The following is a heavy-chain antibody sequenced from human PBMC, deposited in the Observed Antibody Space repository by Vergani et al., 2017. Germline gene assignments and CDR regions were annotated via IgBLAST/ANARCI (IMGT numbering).Heavy chain of an antibody. Sequence: VQLVESGGGLVKPGGSLRLSCAASGFTFSSYSMNWVRQAPGKGLEWVAVIWYDGSNKYYADSVKGRFTISRDNSKNTLYLQMNSLRAEDTAVYYCARDNTGIDYWGQGTLVTVSS. CDR1: GFTFSSYS. CDR3: ARDNTGIDY. D-gene: IGHD2/OR15-2a*01. J-gene: IGHJ4*02. CDR2: IWYDGSNK. V-gene: IGHV3-33*08.